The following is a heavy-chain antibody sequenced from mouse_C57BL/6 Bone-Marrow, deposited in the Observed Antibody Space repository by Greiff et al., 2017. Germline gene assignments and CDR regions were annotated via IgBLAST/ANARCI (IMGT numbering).Heavy chain of an antibody. CDR3: ARGITTVVWYFDV. V-gene: IGHV1-55*01. Sequence: VQLQQPGAELVKPGASVKMSCKASGYTFTSYWITWVKQRPGQGLEWIGDIYPGSGSTNYNEKFKSKATLTVDTSSSTAYMQLSSLTSEDSAVYYWARGITTVVWYFDVWGTGTTVTVSS. CDR1: GYTFTSYW. J-gene: IGHJ1*03. D-gene: IGHD1-1*01. CDR2: IYPGSGST.